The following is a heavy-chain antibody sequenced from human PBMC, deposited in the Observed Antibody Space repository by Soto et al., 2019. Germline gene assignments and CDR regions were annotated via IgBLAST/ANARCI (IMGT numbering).Heavy chain of an antibody. CDR3: ARATYCTGGNCLLDY. CDR1: EFTVTSNY. CDR2: IYSGGST. J-gene: IGHJ4*02. Sequence: EVQLVESGGGLVQPGGSLRLSCAASEFTVTSNYMSWVRQAPGKGLEWVSVIYSGGSTYYADFVKGRFTISRDNSKTTVYLQMNSLRAEDTAVYYCARATYCTGGNCLLDYWGQGPLVTVSS. V-gene: IGHV3-53*04. D-gene: IGHD2-15*01.